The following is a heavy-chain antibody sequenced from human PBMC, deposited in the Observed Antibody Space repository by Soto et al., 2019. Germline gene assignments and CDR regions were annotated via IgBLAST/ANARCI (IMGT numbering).Heavy chain of an antibody. CDR1: GFTFSSYW. CDR2: IKQDGSEK. J-gene: IGHJ3*02. CDR3: ARDNVPGYCSGGSCYAPEWGAFDI. Sequence: EVQLVESGGGLVQPGGSLRLSCAASGFTFSSYWMSWVRQAPGKGLEWVANIKQDGSEKYYVDSVKGRFTISRDNAKNSLYLQVNSLRAEDTAVYYCARDNVPGYCSGGSCYAPEWGAFDIWGQGTMVTVSS. V-gene: IGHV3-7*01. D-gene: IGHD2-15*01.